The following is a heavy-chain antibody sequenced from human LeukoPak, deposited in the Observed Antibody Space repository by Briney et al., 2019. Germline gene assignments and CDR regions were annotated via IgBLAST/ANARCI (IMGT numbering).Heavy chain of an antibody. J-gene: IGHJ6*02. Sequence: GGSLRLSCAAPGFTFSDYYMNWIRQAPGKGLEWVSYISTSGTTKYYADSVKGRFTISRDNAKNSLYLQMNSLRAEDTAVYYCAMGDYYYYYGMDVWGQGTTVTVSS. CDR2: ISTSGTTK. CDR3: AMGDYYYYYGMDV. V-gene: IGHV3-11*01. CDR1: GFTFSDYY.